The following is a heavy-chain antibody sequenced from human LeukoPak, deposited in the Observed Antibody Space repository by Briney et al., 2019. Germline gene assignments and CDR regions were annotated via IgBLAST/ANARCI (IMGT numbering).Heavy chain of an antibody. D-gene: IGHD3-3*01. CDR2: IYHNGRT. CDR3: ARASEGIGYFDT. Sequence: PSETLSLTCTVSGASFSNDYWSWVRQAPGEGLEWIGYIYHNGRTNYSPSLKSRIIMSIDTSQNQFSLKLTSVTAADTAVYYCARASEGIGYFDTWDRGSLVTVSS. CDR1: GASFSNDY. J-gene: IGHJ4*02. V-gene: IGHV4-59*01.